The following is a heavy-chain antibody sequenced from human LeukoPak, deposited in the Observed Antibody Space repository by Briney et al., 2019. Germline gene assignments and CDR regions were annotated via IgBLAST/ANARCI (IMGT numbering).Heavy chain of an antibody. CDR1: GYSISSGYY. D-gene: IGHD5-12*01. J-gene: IGHJ4*02. Sequence: SETLSLTCAVSGYSISSGYYWGWIRQPPGKGLVWIGSIYHSGSTYYNPSLKSRVTISVDTSKNQFSLKLSSVTAADTAVYYCARDHSGYEHWGQGTLVTVSS. CDR2: IYHSGST. CDR3: ARDHSGYEH. V-gene: IGHV4-38-2*02.